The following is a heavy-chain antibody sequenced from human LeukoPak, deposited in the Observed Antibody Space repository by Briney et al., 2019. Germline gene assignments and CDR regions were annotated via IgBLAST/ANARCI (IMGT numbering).Heavy chain of an antibody. D-gene: IGHD5-12*01. J-gene: IGHJ4*02. Sequence: ASVKVSCKASGYTFTGYYMHWVRQAPGQGLEWMGWINPNSGGTNYAQKFQGRVTMTRDTSISTAYMELSRLRSDDTAVYYCARYSGYDFNFDYWGQGTLVTVSS. CDR2: INPNSGGT. V-gene: IGHV1-2*02. CDR1: GYTFTGYY. CDR3: ARYSGYDFNFDY.